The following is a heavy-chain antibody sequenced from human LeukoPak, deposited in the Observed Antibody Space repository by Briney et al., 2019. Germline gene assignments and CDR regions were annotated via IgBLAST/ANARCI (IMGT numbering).Heavy chain of an antibody. D-gene: IGHD2-2*01. J-gene: IGHJ4*02. CDR1: GLTFSSSG. V-gene: IGHV3-48*01. CDR2: ISSSSTTI. Sequence: GGSLRLSCAASGLTFSSSGMDWVRQAPGEGLEWVSYISSSSTTIYYADSVKGRFTISRDNAKNSLYLQMNSLRTEDTAVYYCARVTCSTTGCYGGVFDFWGQGTLVTVSS. CDR3: ARVTCSTTGCYGGVFDF.